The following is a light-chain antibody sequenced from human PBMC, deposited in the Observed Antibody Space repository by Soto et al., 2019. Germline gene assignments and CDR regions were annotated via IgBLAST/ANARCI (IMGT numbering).Light chain of an antibody. CDR2: AAS. CDR3: QQSYSTLWT. V-gene: IGKV1-39*01. J-gene: IGKJ1*01. CDR1: QSISSY. Sequence: DIQMTQSPSSLSASVGDRVTITCRARQSISSYLNWYQQKPGKAPQLLIYAASSLQSGVPSRFSGSGSGTDFTLTISSLQPEDFATYYCQQSYSTLWTFGQGTKVDIK.